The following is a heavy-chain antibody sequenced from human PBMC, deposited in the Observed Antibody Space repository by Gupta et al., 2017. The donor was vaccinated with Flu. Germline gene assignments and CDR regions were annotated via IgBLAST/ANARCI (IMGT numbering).Heavy chain of an antibody. CDR2: IYSSGST. CDR1: YY. V-gene: IGHV4-59*01. J-gene: IGHJ4*02. D-gene: IGHD3-3*01. Sequence: YYWSWIRQPPGKGLEWIGYIYSSGSTNYNPSLKGRVTISIDTSKKQFSLKLRSVTAADTAVYYCASTTYNTLWSGLYYFDYWGQGTLVTVSS. CDR3: ASTTYNTLWSGLYYFDY.